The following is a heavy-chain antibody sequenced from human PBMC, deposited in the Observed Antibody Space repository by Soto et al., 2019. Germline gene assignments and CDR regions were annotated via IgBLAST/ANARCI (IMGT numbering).Heavy chain of an antibody. D-gene: IGHD3-10*02. Sequence: QVQLVQSGAEVKKPGASVKVSCKTSGYTFTSYDINWVRQATGQGLELMGWINPNSGNTGYAQNFQGRVTMTRNISISTAYMDLSSLTSEDTAVYYCASEGMFGFVYWGQGTLVTVSS. V-gene: IGHV1-8*01. CDR3: ASEGMFGFVY. CDR1: GYTFTSYD. J-gene: IGHJ4*02. CDR2: INPNSGNT.